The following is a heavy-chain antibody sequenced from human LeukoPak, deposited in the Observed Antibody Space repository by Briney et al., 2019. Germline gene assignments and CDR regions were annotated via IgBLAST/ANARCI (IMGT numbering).Heavy chain of an antibody. CDR3: ARQDLYSSGPGFDF. D-gene: IGHD6-6*01. Sequence: ASVKVSCKASGGTFSSYAISWVRQATGQGLEWMGGIIPIFGTANYAQKFQGRVTITADESTSTAYMELSSLRSEDTAVYYCARQDLYSSGPGFDFWGQGTLVTVSS. V-gene: IGHV1-69*13. J-gene: IGHJ4*02. CDR2: IIPIFGTA. CDR1: GGTFSSYA.